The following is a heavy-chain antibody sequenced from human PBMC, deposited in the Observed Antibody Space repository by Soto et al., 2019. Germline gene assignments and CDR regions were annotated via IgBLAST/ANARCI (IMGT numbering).Heavy chain of an antibody. CDR2: IRSNGRT. J-gene: IGHJ4*02. Sequence: GGSLRLSFAASGFTFSASAMHWVRQSSVKGLEWVGRIRSNGRTAYAASMQGRFTISRDDSKKTAYLQLNSLKTDDTAVYYCARLDCSGGSCYPYYFEHWGQGALLTVSS. CDR1: GFTFSASA. D-gene: IGHD2-15*01. CDR3: ARLDCSGGSCYPYYFEH. V-gene: IGHV3-73*01.